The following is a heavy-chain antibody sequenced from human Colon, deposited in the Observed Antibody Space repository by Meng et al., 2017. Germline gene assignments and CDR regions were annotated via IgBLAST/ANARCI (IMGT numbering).Heavy chain of an antibody. CDR1: GDSDSSNTAA. CDR3: ARDHGYSYGLPLDY. J-gene: IGHJ4*02. V-gene: IGHV6-1*01. Sequence: QVQLQQSGPGLVKPSQTLAHTCVNYGDSDSSNTAAWNWIRQSPSRGLEGRGRTNYRSKWYNEYAVSVKSRMTFNADTSKNQVSLQVNSVTPEDTAVYYCARDHGYSYGLPLDYWGQGILVTVSS. CDR2: TNYRSKWYN. D-gene: IGHD5-18*01.